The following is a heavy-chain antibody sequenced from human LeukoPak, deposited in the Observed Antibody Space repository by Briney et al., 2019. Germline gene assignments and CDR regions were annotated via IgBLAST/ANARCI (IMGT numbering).Heavy chain of an antibody. CDR1: GFTFSSSG. CDR3: ARGMGGYGGYDY. Sequence: GGSLRLSCAASGFTFSSSGMHWVRQAPGQGLEWVSVIYSGGSSYYADSVKGRFTISRDNSKNTVYLQMNSLRVEDTAVYYCARGMGGYGGYDYWGQGTLVTVSS. CDR2: IYSGGSS. J-gene: IGHJ4*02. V-gene: IGHV3-66*01. D-gene: IGHD5-12*01.